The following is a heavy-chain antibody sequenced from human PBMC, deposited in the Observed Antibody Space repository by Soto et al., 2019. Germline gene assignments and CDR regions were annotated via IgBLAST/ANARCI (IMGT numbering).Heavy chain of an antibody. CDR3: ARGKRITIFGVVISGNWFDP. D-gene: IGHD3-3*01. V-gene: IGHV3-23*01. CDR2: ISGSGGST. CDR1: GFTFSSYA. Sequence: EVQLLESGGGLVQPGGSLRLSCAASGFTFSSYAMSWVRQAPGKVLEWVSAISGSGGSTYYADSVKGRFTISRDNSKNTLYLQMNSLRAEDTAVYYCARGKRITIFGVVISGNWFDPWGQGTLVTVSS. J-gene: IGHJ5*02.